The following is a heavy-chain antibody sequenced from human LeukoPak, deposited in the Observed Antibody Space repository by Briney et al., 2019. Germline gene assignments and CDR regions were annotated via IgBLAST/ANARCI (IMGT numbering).Heavy chain of an antibody. Sequence: SETLSLTCAVSGASISGSGYYWGWIRQPPGKGLEWIGNIYYSGSTYYNASLQSRVTISIDTSKNQFSLRLNSVTAADTAMYYCAKSGGYGLIDYWGQGTLITVSS. V-gene: IGHV4-39*01. J-gene: IGHJ4*02. CDR2: IYYSGST. CDR1: GASISGSGYY. CDR3: AKSGGYGLIDY. D-gene: IGHD1-26*01.